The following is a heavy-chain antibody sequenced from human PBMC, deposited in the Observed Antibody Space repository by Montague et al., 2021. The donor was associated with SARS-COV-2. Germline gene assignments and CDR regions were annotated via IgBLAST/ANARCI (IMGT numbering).Heavy chain of an antibody. Sequence: TLSLTCTVSGGSISSASFYWTWIRQSAGNGLVWIGRIQASGITNYNPSLKSRVAMSVDTSKNQFSLSLSSVTAADTATYFCARVPYWNYVPDCWGQGTLVTVSS. D-gene: IGHD1-7*01. CDR2: IQASGIT. CDR1: GGSISSASFY. V-gene: IGHV4-61*02. J-gene: IGHJ4*02. CDR3: ARVPYWNYVPDC.